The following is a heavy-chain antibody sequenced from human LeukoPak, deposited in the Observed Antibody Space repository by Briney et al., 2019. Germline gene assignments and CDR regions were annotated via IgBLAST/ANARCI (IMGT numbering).Heavy chain of an antibody. J-gene: IGHJ4*02. CDR2: IREDGSEI. Sequence: GGSLRLSCVGSGFTFNTYWMNWVRQAPGKGVEGVANIREDGSEIYYLDSVKGRFTIFRDNAKNSLYLQMNGLRAEDTAVYYCARHWAHLDYWGQGTLVTVSS. V-gene: IGHV3-7*01. CDR1: GFTFNTYW. CDR3: ARHWAHLDY. D-gene: IGHD7-27*01.